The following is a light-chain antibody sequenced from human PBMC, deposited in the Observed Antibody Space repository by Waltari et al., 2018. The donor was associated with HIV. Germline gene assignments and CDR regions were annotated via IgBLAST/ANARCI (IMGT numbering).Light chain of an antibody. J-gene: IGLJ3*02. CDR2: EDN. CDR1: SSDVRSYNV. CDR3: CSYTGSTTWV. Sequence: QSALTQPASVSGSPGPSIPIPCPGTSSDVRSYNVISWYQQHPVKAPKLMIYEDNKRPSGVSNRFSGSKSGNTASLTISGLQAEDEADYYCCSYTGSTTWVFGGGTKLTVL. V-gene: IGLV2-23*01.